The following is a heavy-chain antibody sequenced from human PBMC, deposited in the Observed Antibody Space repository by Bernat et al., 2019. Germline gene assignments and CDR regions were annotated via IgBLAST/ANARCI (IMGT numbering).Heavy chain of an antibody. CDR3: AKRYLVRGFIWGRPGYYYYGMDV. D-gene: IGHD3-10*01. Sequence: QVQLVESGGGVVQPGRSLRLSCAASGFTFSSYGMHWVRQAPGKGLEWVAVISYDGSNKYYADSVKGRFTISRDNSKNTLYLQMNSLRAEDTAVYYCAKRYLVRGFIWGRPGYYYYGMDVWGQGTTVTVSS. CDR2: ISYDGSNK. CDR1: GFTFSSYG. V-gene: IGHV3-30*18. J-gene: IGHJ6*02.